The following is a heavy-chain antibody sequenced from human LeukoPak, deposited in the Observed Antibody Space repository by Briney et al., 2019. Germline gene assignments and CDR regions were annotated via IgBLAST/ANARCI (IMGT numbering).Heavy chain of an antibody. CDR2: INPNSGDT. J-gene: IGHJ4*02. CDR3: AREASMGD. Sequence: RRSPGHNLEWMGWINPNSGDTNYAQKFQGRVTMTRDTSISTAYMELSRLTSDDTAVYYCAREASMGDWGQGTLVTVSS. D-gene: IGHD3-16*01. V-gene: IGHV1-2*02.